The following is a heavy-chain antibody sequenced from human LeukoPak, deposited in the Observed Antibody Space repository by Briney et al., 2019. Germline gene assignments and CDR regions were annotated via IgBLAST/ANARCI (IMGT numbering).Heavy chain of an antibody. V-gene: IGHV1-2*06. Sequence: RASVKVSCKASGYTFTGYYVHWVRQAPGQGLEWVGRINPNSGDTNYAQKFQGRVTMTRDTSISTAYMELSRLRSDDTAVYYCARDYCGGDCFPDYWGQGTLVTVSS. CDR2: INPNSGDT. CDR3: ARDYCGGDCFPDY. D-gene: IGHD2-21*02. CDR1: GYTFTGYY. J-gene: IGHJ4*02.